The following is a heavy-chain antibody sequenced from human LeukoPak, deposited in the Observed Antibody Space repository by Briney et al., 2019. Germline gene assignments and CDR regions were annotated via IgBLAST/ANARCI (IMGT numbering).Heavy chain of an antibody. CDR3: ARVGGSGWFDY. J-gene: IGHJ4*02. Sequence: SETLSLTCTVSGVSVSSDSYSWSWIRQPPGKGLEYIGHIYYTGSTNYDPSLKSRVTISVDTSRNQFSLKLSSVTAADTAVYFCARVGGSGWFDYWGQGTLVTVSS. CDR2: IYYTGST. CDR1: GVSVSSDSYS. D-gene: IGHD6-19*01. V-gene: IGHV4-61*01.